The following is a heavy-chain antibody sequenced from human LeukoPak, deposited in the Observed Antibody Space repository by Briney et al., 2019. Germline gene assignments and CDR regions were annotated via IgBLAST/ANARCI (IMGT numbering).Heavy chain of an antibody. Sequence: PSETLSLTCTVSGGSIRSYYWSWIRQPPGKGLEWIGYIYYSGSTNYNPSLKSRVTISVDTSKNQFSLKLSSVTAADTAVYYCAREAPYDILTGSFDYWGQGTLVTVSS. V-gene: IGHV4-59*01. D-gene: IGHD3-9*01. J-gene: IGHJ4*02. CDR3: AREAPYDILTGSFDY. CDR2: IYYSGST. CDR1: GGSIRSYY.